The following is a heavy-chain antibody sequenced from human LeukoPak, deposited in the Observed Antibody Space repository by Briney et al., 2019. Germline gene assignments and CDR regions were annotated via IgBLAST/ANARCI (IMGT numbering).Heavy chain of an antibody. V-gene: IGHV4-4*07. CDR3: EGDIYDCSGITIHYYMDV. CDR2: IYTSGST. D-gene: IGHD3-22*01. J-gene: IGHJ6*03. Sequence: PSETLSLTCTVSGGSISTYYWSWLRQPAGKGLEWIGRIYTSGSTNYNPSLKSRVTMSVDTSENQFSLRLSSVTAADTAVYYCEGDIYDCSGITIHYYMDVWGKGITVTVSS. CDR1: GGSISTYY.